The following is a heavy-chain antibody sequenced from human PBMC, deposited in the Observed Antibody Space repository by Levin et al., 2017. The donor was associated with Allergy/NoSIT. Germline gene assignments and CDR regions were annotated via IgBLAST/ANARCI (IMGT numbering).Heavy chain of an antibody. CDR2: ISDSGLDT. CDR1: GFPFSMYA. D-gene: IGHD2-8*01. CDR3: TRVLSQVRYYWYGLDV. Sequence: PGGSLRLSCTASGFPFSMYAMDWVRQAPGKGLESIASISDSGLDTYYKDSVRGRFTISRDNSRNTVYLQMNRLRAEDTAKYYCTRVLSQVRYYWYGLDVRGQGTTVTVSS. V-gene: IGHV3-23*01. J-gene: IGHJ6*02.